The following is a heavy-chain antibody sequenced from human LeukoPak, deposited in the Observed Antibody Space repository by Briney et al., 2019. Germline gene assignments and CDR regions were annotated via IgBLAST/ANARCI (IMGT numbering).Heavy chain of an antibody. Sequence: ASVKVSCKASGYTFTGYYMHWVRQAPGQGLEWMGCINPNSGGTNYAQKFQGRVTMTRDTSISTAYMELSRLRSDDTAVYYCARRGTYYDSSGYPRPVYYYYMDVWGKGTTVTVSS. CDR1: GYTFTGYY. V-gene: IGHV1-2*02. J-gene: IGHJ6*03. CDR3: ARRGTYYDSSGYPRPVYYYYMDV. D-gene: IGHD3-22*01. CDR2: INPNSGGT.